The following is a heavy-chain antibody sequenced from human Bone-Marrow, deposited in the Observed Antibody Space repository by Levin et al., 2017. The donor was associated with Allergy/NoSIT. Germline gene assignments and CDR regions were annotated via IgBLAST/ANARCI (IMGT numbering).Heavy chain of an antibody. Sequence: SETLSLTCTVSGGSITTTNYYWTWIRQHPGGGLEWIGHIYFTGTPYYSPSLESRVSISPDTSKNQFSLKLSSVTAADTAIYYCTGGSDSKKTGYWSQGTLVTVSS. D-gene: IGHD3-22*01. J-gene: IGHJ4*02. V-gene: IGHV4-31*03. CDR3: TGGSDSKKTGY. CDR1: GGSITTTNYY. CDR2: IYFTGTP.